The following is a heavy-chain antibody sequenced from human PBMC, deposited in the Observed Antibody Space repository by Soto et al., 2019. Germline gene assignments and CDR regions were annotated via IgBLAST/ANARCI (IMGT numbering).Heavy chain of an antibody. Sequence: SETLCLKCSLSRVSLTIGTNYWTWMRQHPGKGLEWIRYIYHSGSKYYSPSLKSRVNISVDTSENKFSLKLTSMTAADPAVYYCARAGDGFDLWGQGQMVP. V-gene: IGHV4-31*03. CDR3: ARAGDGFDL. CDR2: IYHSGSK. CDR1: RVSLTIGTNY. J-gene: IGHJ3*01.